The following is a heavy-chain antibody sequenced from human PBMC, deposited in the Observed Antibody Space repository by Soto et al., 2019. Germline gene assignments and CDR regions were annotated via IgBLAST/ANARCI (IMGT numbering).Heavy chain of an antibody. Sequence: QVLLVQSGAEVKNPGSSVRVSCKTSGFTFNVYGIHWVRQAPGQGLEWMGGLIPIYDEPNYAQKFQGRVTITADKSTATVYLELNSLRSEDTAVYFCARVRDPHLDHYGLDVCGQGTTVTVSS. CDR1: GFTFNVYG. J-gene: IGHJ6*02. V-gene: IGHV1-69*06. CDR3: ARVRDPHLDHYGLDV. CDR2: LIPIYDEP.